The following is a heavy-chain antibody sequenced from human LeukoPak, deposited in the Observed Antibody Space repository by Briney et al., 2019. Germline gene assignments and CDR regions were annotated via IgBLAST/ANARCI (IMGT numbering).Heavy chain of an antibody. CDR1: GGTFSSYA. V-gene: IGHV1-69*01. J-gene: IGHJ6*02. D-gene: IGHD6-13*01. Sequence: GASVKVSCKASGGTFSSYAISWVRQAPGQGLEWMGGIIPIFGTANYAQKFQGRVTITADESTSTAYMELSSLRSEDTAVYYCARDGPGSSSWYTDYYYGMDVWGQGTTVTVPS. CDR2: IIPIFGTA. CDR3: ARDGPGSSSWYTDYYYGMDV.